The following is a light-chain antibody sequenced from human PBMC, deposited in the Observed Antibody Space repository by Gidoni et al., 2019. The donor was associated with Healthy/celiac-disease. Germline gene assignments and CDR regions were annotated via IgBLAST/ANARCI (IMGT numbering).Light chain of an antibody. V-gene: IGKV1-39*01. CDR1: QSISSY. CDR2: AAS. CDR3: QQSYSTPHT. J-gene: IGKJ4*01. Sequence: DTQMTQSPSSLSASVGDRVTITCRASQSISSYLNWYQQKPGKAPKLLIYAASSLQSGVPSRFSGSGSGTDFTLTISRLQPEDFATYYCQQSYSTPHTFGGGTKVEIK.